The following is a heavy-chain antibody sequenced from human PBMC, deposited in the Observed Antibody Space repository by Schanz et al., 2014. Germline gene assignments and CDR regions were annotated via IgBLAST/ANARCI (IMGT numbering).Heavy chain of an antibody. J-gene: IGHJ5*02. CDR3: VRDNLHRVYESGRS. CDR2: IKQDESEK. V-gene: IGHV3-7*04. CDR1: GFTFSNYW. Sequence: EVQLVESGGGLVQPGGSLRLSCVASGFTFSNYWMTWVRQAPGKGLEWVANIKQDESEKYYVDSVKGRFTISRDNAKNTLFLHMNSLRADDTAVYYCVRDNLHRVYESGRSWGQGTLVNVSS. D-gene: IGHD3-10*01.